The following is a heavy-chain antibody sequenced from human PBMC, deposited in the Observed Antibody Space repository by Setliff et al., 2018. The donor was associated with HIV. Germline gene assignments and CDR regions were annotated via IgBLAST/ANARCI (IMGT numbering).Heavy chain of an antibody. CDR3: ARDSANGKTANLNYLDV. Sequence: SETLSLTCNVSGGAIINYDWTWVRQSAGRGLEWVGRIFGNGVTNYNTFLESRVSMSLDTSRNYLSLRLRSVTAADTAVYYCARDSANGKTANLNYLDVWGKGTTGTVS. D-gene: IGHD2-8*01. J-gene: IGHJ6*03. CDR1: GGAIINYD. V-gene: IGHV4-4*07. CDR2: IFGNGVT.